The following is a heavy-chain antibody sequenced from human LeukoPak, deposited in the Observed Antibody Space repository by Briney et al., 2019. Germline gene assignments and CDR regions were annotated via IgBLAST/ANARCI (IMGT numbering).Heavy chain of an antibody. J-gene: IGHJ4*02. CDR1: GSTFSSYW. V-gene: IGHV3-7*01. CDR2: IKQDGSEK. Sequence: GGSLRLSCAASGSTFSSYWMSWVRQAPGKGLEWVANIKQDGSEKYYVDSVKGRFTISRDNAKNSLYLQMNSLRAEDTAVYYCARAWYLDYWGQGTLVTVSS. CDR3: ARAWYLDY.